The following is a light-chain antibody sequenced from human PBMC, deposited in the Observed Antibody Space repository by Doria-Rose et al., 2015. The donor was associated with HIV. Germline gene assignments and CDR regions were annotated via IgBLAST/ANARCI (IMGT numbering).Light chain of an antibody. Sequence: SPSPMSASLGDRVTITCRASQNINNYLNWYQQKPGKAPKLLIFAASTLQTGVPSRFSGGGSGTEFTLTITSLQPEDFAIYSCQQSYSTLPIAFGQGTRIEMK. CDR2: AAS. CDR1: QNINNY. CDR3: QQSYSTLPIA. J-gene: IGKJ5*01. V-gene: IGKV1-39*01.